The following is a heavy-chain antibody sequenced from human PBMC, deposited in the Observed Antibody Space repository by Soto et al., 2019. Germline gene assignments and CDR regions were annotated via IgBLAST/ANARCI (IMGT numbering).Heavy chain of an antibody. Sequence: GGFLRPSCTASGLTFSSYGITWVRQAPGKGLEWVSIISASGGSTYYADSVKGRFTISRDNSKNTLYLQMKSLRAEDTAVYYCAKRYYADGSCPYGMDVWGQGTTVTVSS. CDR2: ISASGGST. D-gene: IGHD2-8*01. J-gene: IGHJ6*02. V-gene: IGHV3-23*01. CDR1: GLTFSSYG. CDR3: AKRYYADGSCPYGMDV.